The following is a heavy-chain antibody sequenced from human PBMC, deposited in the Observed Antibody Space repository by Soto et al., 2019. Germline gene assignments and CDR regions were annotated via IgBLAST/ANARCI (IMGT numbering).Heavy chain of an antibody. D-gene: IGHD1-1*01. CDR2: TSARGGAT. CDR1: RFTFTSYA. Sequence: EVELLESGGGLVQPWGSLRLSCVASRFTFTSYAMRWDRQAPLKALEWVAATSARGGATIHAESVQRRLTISTDNSKNTQYLQLTCVRSEDKAVYFCAEDGEGTSLSRCALGYWCQGTQVTVSS. CDR3: AEDGEGTSLSRCALGY. V-gene: IGHV3-23*01. J-gene: IGHJ4*02.